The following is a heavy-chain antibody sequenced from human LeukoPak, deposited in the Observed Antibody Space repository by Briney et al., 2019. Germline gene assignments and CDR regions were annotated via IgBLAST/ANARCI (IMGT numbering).Heavy chain of an antibody. CDR2: ISSSSSYI. CDR3: ARERGYSKNNWFDP. D-gene: IGHD4-11*01. V-gene: IGHV3-21*01. CDR1: GFTFSSYS. J-gene: IGHJ5*02. Sequence: PGGSLRLSCAASGFTFSSYSMNWVRQAPGKGLEWVSSISSSSSYIYYADSVKGRFTISRDNAKNSLYLQMNSLRAEDTAVYYCARERGYSKNNWFDPWGQGTLVTVSP.